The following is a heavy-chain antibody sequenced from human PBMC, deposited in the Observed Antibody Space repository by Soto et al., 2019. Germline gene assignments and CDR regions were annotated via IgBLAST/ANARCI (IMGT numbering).Heavy chain of an antibody. J-gene: IGHJ6*02. V-gene: IGHV4-38-2*02. Sequence: SETLSLTCAVSGYSISSAYYWGWIRQPPGKGLEWIGSVYYTGGTDYNPSLKSRVTISVDTSKNQFSLKLSSVTAADTAVYYCAREETGTLLSPPYTTTIVGMDVWGQGTTVTVSS. CDR1: GYSISSAYY. CDR2: VYYTGGT. CDR3: AREETGTLLSPPYTTTIVGMDV. D-gene: IGHD1-1*01.